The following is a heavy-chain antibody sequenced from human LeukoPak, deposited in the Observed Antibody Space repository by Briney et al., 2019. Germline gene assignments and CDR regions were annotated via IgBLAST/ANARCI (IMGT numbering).Heavy chain of an antibody. V-gene: IGHV3-15*01. CDR1: GFTFSDGW. CDR3: TTVRLGASFY. CDR2: IKSKTDGGTT. Sequence: GGSLRLSCAASGFTFSDGWMNWVRQAPGKGLEWVGRIKSKTDGGTTDYAAPVKGRFTISGDDSENTLYLQMNSLETEDTAVYYCTTVRLGASFYWGQGALVTVSS. J-gene: IGHJ4*02. D-gene: IGHD1-26*01.